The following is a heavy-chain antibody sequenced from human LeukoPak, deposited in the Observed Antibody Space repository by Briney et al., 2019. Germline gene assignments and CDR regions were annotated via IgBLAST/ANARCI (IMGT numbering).Heavy chain of an antibody. CDR3: ARWRGPTYYYDSSGYYYGFDY. D-gene: IGHD3-22*01. CDR1: GYTLTSYG. V-gene: IGHV1-18*01. J-gene: IGHJ4*02. CDR2: ISAYNGNT. Sequence: GASVKVSCKASGYTLTSYGISWVRQAPGQGLEWMGWISAYNGNTNYAQKLQGRVTMTTDTSTSTAYMELRSLRSDDTAVYYCARWRGPTYYYDSSGYYYGFDYWGQGTLVTVSS.